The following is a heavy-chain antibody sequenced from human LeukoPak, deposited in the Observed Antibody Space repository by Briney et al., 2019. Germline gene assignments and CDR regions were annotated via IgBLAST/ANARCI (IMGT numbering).Heavy chain of an antibody. Sequence: GGSLRLSCAASGFTVSSNYVSWVRQAPGKGLEWVSVIYSGGSTYYADSVKGRFTISRDNARKSLYLQMNSLRVEDTAVYYCATERIMVVPAGIVIDNWGQGTLVTVSS. V-gene: IGHV3-66*01. CDR1: GFTVSSNY. CDR3: ATERIMVVPAGIVIDN. J-gene: IGHJ4*02. D-gene: IGHD2-2*01. CDR2: IYSGGST.